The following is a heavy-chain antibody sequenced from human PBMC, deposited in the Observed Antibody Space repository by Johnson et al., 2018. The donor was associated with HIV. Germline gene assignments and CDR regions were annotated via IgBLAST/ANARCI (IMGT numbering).Heavy chain of an antibody. CDR1: GFTFSSYA. D-gene: IGHD5-18*01. CDR2: ISYDGSNK. V-gene: IGHV3-30-3*01. J-gene: IGHJ3*02. Sequence: QMLLVESGGGLVTPGGSLRLSCAASGFTFSSYAMHWVRQAPGKGLEWVAVISYDGSNKYYADSVKGRFTISRDNSKNTLYLQMNSLRAEDTAVYYCARDLDTAMVTCAFDIWGQGTMVTVSS. CDR3: ARDLDTAMVTCAFDI.